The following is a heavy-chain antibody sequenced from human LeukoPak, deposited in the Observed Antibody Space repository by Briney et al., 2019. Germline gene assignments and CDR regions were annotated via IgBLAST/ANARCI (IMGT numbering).Heavy chain of an antibody. CDR2: ISAYNGNT. V-gene: IGHV1-18*01. Sequence: ASVKVSCKASGYTFTSYGISWVRQAPGQGLEWMGWISAYNGNTNYAQKLQGRVTMTTDTSTSTAYMELRSLRSDDTAVYYCARIDFWSGYYDFSPHYWGQGTLVTVSS. CDR1: GYTFTSYG. CDR3: ARIDFWSGYYDFSPHY. D-gene: IGHD3-3*01. J-gene: IGHJ4*02.